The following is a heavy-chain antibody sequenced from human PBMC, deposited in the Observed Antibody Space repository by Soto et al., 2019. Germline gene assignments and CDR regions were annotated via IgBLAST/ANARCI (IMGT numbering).Heavy chain of an antibody. D-gene: IGHD6-13*01. Sequence: SETHSLTCTVSALYVASHHYHLAFIPPPPGKGLEWIGSIFYTGSTYYSPSLKGRLIISVDPSKNQFSLKLTSVTAADTAMYYCARPKTIGAAAGKGWFDPWGQGTLVT. J-gene: IGHJ5*02. CDR3: ARPKTIGAAAGKGWFDP. CDR2: IFYTGST. V-gene: IGHV4-39*01. CDR1: ALYVASHHYH.